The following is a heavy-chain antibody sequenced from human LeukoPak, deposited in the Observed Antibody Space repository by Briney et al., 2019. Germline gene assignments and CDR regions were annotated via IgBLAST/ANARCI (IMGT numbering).Heavy chain of an antibody. V-gene: IGHV4-61*05. CDR3: ARRDTDPDWYFDL. Sequence: PSETLSLTCTVSGGSISSSSYYWSWIRQPPGKGLEWIGYIYYSGSTNYNPSLKSRVTISVDTSKNQFSLKLSSVTAADTAVYYCARRDTDPDWYFDLWGRGTLVTVSS. D-gene: IGHD5-18*01. CDR1: GGSISSSSYY. J-gene: IGHJ2*01. CDR2: IYYSGST.